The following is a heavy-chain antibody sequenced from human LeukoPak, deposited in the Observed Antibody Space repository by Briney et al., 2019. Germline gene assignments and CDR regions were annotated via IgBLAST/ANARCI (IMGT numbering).Heavy chain of an antibody. CDR1: GFTVSSNY. J-gene: IGHJ3*02. V-gene: IGHV3-66*01. D-gene: IGHD6-19*01. CDR2: IYSGGST. Sequence: GGSLRLSCAASGFTVSSNYMSWVHQAPGKGLEWVSVIYSGGSTYYADSVKGRFTISRDNSKNTLYLQMNSLRAEDTAVYYCARVYSSGWDDAFDIWGQGTMVTVSS. CDR3: ARVYSSGWDDAFDI.